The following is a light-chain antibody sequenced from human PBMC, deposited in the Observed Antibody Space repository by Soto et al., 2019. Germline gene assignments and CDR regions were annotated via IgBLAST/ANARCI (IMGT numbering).Light chain of an antibody. CDR1: SSNIGSGT. V-gene: IGLV1-44*01. J-gene: IGLJ1*01. Sequence: QSVLTQPPSVSGTPGQRVTISCSGSSSNIGSGTVNWYQQLPGTAPKLLIYNNNQWPSGVPDRFSGSKSGTSGSLAISGLQSEDEADYCCASWDDSLNGLYVFGTGTKVTVL. CDR2: NNN. CDR3: ASWDDSLNGLYV.